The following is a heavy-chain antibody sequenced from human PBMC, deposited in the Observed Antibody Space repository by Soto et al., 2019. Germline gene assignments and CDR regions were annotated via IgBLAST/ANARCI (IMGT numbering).Heavy chain of an antibody. CDR1: GFSFSSYA. V-gene: IGHV3-30-3*01. Sequence: QVQLVESGGGVVQPGRSLRLSCAASGFSFSSYAMHWVRQAPGKGLEWVALISYDGSNKYYADSVKGRFTISRDNSKNTLYLQMNRLRGEDTAVYYCARVCRLHRMDGWGQGTTVTVSS. CDR2: ISYDGSNK. J-gene: IGHJ6*02. CDR3: ARVCRLHRMDG. D-gene: IGHD2-15*01.